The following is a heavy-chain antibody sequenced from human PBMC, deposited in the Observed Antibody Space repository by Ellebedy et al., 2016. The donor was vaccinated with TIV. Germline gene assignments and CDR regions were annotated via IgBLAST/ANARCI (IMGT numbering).Heavy chain of an antibody. J-gene: IGHJ3*02. CDR3: AKDLREDSRGYYRDALDI. CDR1: GFTFNTYA. CDR2: ISGGGIRT. V-gene: IGHV3-23*01. D-gene: IGHD3-22*01. Sequence: GESLKISXAASGFTFNTYAMSWVRQAPGKGLEWVSAISGGGIRTFYADSVKGRFSISRDTSKSTLSLQMNNLRAEDTAVYYCAKDLREDSRGYYRDALDIWGQGTMVTVSS.